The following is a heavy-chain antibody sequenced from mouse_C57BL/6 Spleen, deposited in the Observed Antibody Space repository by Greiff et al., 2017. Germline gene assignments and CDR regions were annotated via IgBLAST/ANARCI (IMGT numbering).Heavy chain of an antibody. Sequence: EVKLMESEGGLVQPGRSMKLSCTASGFTFSDYYMAWVRQVPEKGLEWVANINYDGSSTYYLDSLKSRFIISRDNAKNILYLQMSSLKSEDTATYYCAREDGSSFYAMDYWGQGTSVTVSS. V-gene: IGHV5-16*01. CDR2: INYDGSST. CDR3: AREDGSSFYAMDY. J-gene: IGHJ4*01. D-gene: IGHD1-1*01. CDR1: GFTFSDYY.